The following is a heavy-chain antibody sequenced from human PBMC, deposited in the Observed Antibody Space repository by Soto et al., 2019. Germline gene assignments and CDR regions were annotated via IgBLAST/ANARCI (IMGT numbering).Heavy chain of an antibody. CDR2: ISSSSSFI. CDR1: GFSLSDYS. CDR3: AGSSDDGRDN. D-gene: IGHD1-26*01. J-gene: IGHJ4*02. Sequence: EVQLVESGGGLVKPGGSLRLSCAASGFSLSDYSMHWIRQAPGKGLEWVASISSSSSFIHYAESMKGRFTISRDNAKNSLYLQMNSLSAEDTAVYYCAGSSDDGRDNWCQGTLVTVSS. V-gene: IGHV3-21*01.